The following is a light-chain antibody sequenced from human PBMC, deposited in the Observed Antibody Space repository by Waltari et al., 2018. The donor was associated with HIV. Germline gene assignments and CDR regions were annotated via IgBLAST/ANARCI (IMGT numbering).Light chain of an antibody. J-gene: IGLJ2*01. Sequence: QSALTQPPSASGSPGQSVTISCTGNSTDIGRYGYVSWYQQHPGKAPKLVIYEVTKRPSGVPDRFAGSKSDSTASLTVSGLQAEDEADYYCSSYASNSNLIFGGGTKLTVL. CDR1: STDIGRYGY. V-gene: IGLV2-8*01. CDR2: EVT. CDR3: SSYASNSNLI.